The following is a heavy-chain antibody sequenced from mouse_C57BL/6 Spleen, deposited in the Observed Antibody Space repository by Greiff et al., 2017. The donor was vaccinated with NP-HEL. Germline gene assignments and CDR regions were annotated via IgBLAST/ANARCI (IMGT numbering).Heavy chain of an antibody. CDR3: ARGGYYGSSYVGYFDY. CDR2: IYPRSGNT. J-gene: IGHJ2*01. CDR1: GYTFTSYG. D-gene: IGHD1-1*01. Sequence: VQLQQSGAELARPGASVKLSCKASGYTFTSYGISWVKQRTGQGLEWIGEIYPRSGNTYYNEKFKGKATLTADKSSSTAYMELRSLTSEDSAVYFCARGGYYGSSYVGYFDYWGQGTTLTVSS. V-gene: IGHV1-81*01.